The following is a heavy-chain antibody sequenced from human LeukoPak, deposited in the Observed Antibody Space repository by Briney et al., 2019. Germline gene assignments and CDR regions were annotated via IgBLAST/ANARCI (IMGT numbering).Heavy chain of an antibody. CDR2: ISGSGGST. V-gene: IGHV3-23*01. Sequence: GGSLRLSCAASGFTFSSYAMSWVREAPGEGLEWVSAISGSGGSTYYADSVKGRFTISRDNSKNTLYLQMNSLRAEDTAGYYCAKGRKQWLVPCDCWGQGTLVTVSS. J-gene: IGHJ4*02. CDR3: AKGRKQWLVPCDC. D-gene: IGHD6-19*01. CDR1: GFTFSSYA.